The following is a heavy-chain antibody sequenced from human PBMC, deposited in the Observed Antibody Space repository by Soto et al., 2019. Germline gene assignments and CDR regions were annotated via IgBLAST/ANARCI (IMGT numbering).Heavy chain of an antibody. Sequence: ASVKVSCKASGYTFTSYDINWVRQATGQGLEWMGWMNPNSGNTGYAQKFQGRVTMTRNTSISTAYMELSSLRSEDTAVYYCASSSLGSSYYYYYYGMDVWGQGTTVTVSS. V-gene: IGHV1-8*01. CDR3: ASSSLGSSYYYYYYGMDV. D-gene: IGHD1-26*01. CDR2: MNPNSGNT. J-gene: IGHJ6*02. CDR1: GYTFTSYD.